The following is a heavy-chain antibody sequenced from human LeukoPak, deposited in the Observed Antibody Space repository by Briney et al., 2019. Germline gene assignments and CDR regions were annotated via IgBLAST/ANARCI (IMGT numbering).Heavy chain of an antibody. CDR3: ARDRAARLTSGFDY. J-gene: IGHJ4*02. D-gene: IGHD6-6*01. CDR2: IYSSGST. Sequence: SETLSLTCTASGGSISNYWSWIRQPAGKGLEWIGRIYSSGSTKYSPSLKSRVTMSVDTSKSQFSLNLTSVTAADTAVYYCARDRAARLTSGFDYWGQGTLVTVSS. V-gene: IGHV4-4*07. CDR1: GGSISNY.